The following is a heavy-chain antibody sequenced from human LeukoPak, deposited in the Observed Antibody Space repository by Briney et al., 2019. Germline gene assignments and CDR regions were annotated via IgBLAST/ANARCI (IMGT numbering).Heavy chain of an antibody. V-gene: IGHV1-18*01. Sequence: ASVKVSCKASGYTFTSYGISWVRQAPGQGLEWMGWISAYNGNTNYAQKLQGRVTITRDTSASTAYMELSSLRSEDTAVYYCARDPYSSGWLYFDYWGQGTLVTVSS. J-gene: IGHJ4*02. D-gene: IGHD6-19*01. CDR2: ISAYNGNT. CDR3: ARDPYSSGWLYFDY. CDR1: GYTFTSYG.